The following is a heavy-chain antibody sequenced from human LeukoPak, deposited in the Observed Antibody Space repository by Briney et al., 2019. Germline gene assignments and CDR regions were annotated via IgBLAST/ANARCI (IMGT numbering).Heavy chain of an antibody. Sequence: GGSLRLSCAASGFTFSSYAMSWVRQAPGKGLEWVSAISGSGGSTYYADSVKGRFTISRDNSKNTPYLQMNSLRAEDTAVYYCAKVVVALNNYFDYWGQGTLVTVSS. CDR1: GFTFSSYA. J-gene: IGHJ4*02. CDR2: ISGSGGST. D-gene: IGHD2-15*01. CDR3: AKVVVALNNYFDY. V-gene: IGHV3-23*01.